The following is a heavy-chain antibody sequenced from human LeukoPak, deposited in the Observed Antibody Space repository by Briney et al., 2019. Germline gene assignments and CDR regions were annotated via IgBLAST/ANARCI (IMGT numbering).Heavy chain of an antibody. CDR3: AADQTGVGYCDGDCYSY. J-gene: IGHJ4*02. CDR1: GYTFTGYY. CDR2: INPNSGGT. D-gene: IGHD2-21*01. Sequence: ASVKVSCKASGYTFTGYYMHWVRQAPGQGLEWMGRINPNSGGTNYAQKFQGRVTMTRDTSTSTAYMELSSLRSEDTAVYYCAADQTGVGYCDGDCYSYWGQGALVTVSS. V-gene: IGHV1-2*06.